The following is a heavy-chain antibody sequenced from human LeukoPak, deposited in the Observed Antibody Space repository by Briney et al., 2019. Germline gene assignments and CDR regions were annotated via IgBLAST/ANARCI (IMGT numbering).Heavy chain of an antibody. J-gene: IGHJ4*02. V-gene: IGHV1-18*01. Sequence: GASVKVSCKASGYTFTSYGITWVRQAPGQGLEWMGWISVYNGNTNYALKLQGRITMTTDTSTSTAYMELRSLRSDDTAMYYCARDQGSGWPDFDYWGQGTLVTVSS. CDR3: ARDQGSGWPDFDY. CDR1: GYTFTSYG. D-gene: IGHD6-19*01. CDR2: ISVYNGNT.